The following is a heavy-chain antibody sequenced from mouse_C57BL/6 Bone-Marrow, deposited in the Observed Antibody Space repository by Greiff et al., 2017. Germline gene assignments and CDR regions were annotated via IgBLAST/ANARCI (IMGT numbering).Heavy chain of an antibody. CDR2: IYPRSGNT. Sequence: QVHVKQSGAELARPGASVTLSCKASGYTFTSYGISWVKQRTGQGLEWIGEIYPRSGNTYYNELFKGQATLTADKSSSTEYMELRSLTSEDSAVYFCASTAQEGFAYWGQGTLVTVSA. V-gene: IGHV1-81*01. J-gene: IGHJ3*01. D-gene: IGHD3-2*02. CDR3: ASTAQEGFAY. CDR1: GYTFTSYG.